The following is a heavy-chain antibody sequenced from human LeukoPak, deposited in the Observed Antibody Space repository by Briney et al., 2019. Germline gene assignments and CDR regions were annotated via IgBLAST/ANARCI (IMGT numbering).Heavy chain of an antibody. Sequence: GRSLRLSCAASGFTFSSYAMHWVRQAPGKGLEWVAVIWYDGSNKYYADSVKGRFTISRDSSKNTLYLQMNSLRAEDTAVYYCARNQEIDYYDSSGFYWGVEYWGQGTLVTVSS. CDR2: IWYDGSNK. CDR3: ARNQEIDYYDSSGFYWGVEY. V-gene: IGHV3-33*08. D-gene: IGHD3-22*01. J-gene: IGHJ4*02. CDR1: GFTFSSYA.